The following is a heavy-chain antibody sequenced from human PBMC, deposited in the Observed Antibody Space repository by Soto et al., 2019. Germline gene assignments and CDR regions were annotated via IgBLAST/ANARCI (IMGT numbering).Heavy chain of an antibody. CDR1: GGSISSYY. CDR3: ARIQYYDILTGYFDV. J-gene: IGHJ6*04. V-gene: IGHV4-59*12. CDR2: INYSGST. D-gene: IGHD3-9*01. Sequence: SETLSLTCTVSGGSISSYYWSWIRQPPGKGLEWIGYINYSGSTNYNPSLKSRVTISVDTSKNQFSLKLSSVTAADTAVYYCARIQYYDILTGYFDVWGKGTTVTVSS.